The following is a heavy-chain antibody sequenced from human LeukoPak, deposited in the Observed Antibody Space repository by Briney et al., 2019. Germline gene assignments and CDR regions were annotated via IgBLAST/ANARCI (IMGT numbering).Heavy chain of an antibody. CDR2: IIPIFGTA. Sequence: AASVKVSCKASGGTFSSYAISWERQAPGQGLEWMGGIIPIFGTANYAQKFQGRVTITADESTSTAYMELSSLRSEDTAVYYCARGLGSRHVDYWGQGTLVTVSS. V-gene: IGHV1-69*13. J-gene: IGHJ4*02. CDR1: GGTFSSYA. CDR3: ARGLGSRHVDY. D-gene: IGHD6-13*01.